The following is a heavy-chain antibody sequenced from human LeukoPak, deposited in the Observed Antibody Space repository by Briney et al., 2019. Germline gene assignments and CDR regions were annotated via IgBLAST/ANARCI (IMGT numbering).Heavy chain of an antibody. Sequence: GGSLGLSCAASGFTFSTYAMSWVRQAPGKGLEWVSVVSGTGGRIYYADSVKGRFTISRDNSKNTLYLQMNSLRAEDTALYYCVKASSSSPQYNWFDAWGQGTLVTVSS. D-gene: IGHD6-6*01. J-gene: IGHJ5*02. CDR3: VKASSSSPQYNWFDA. CDR2: VSGTGGRI. V-gene: IGHV3-23*01. CDR1: GFTFSTYA.